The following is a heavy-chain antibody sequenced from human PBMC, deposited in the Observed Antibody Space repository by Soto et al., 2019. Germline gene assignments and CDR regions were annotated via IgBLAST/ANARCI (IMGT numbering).Heavy chain of an antibody. V-gene: IGHV1-2*02. J-gene: IGHJ4*02. D-gene: IGHD1-20*01. CDR1: GYTFTGYY. CDR2: INPNSGGT. Sequence: ASVKVSCKASGYTFTGYYMHWVRQAPGQGLEWMGWINPNSGGTNYAQKFQGRVTMTRDTSISTAYMELSRLRSDDTAVYYCARIPNPYNWNGFDYWGQGTLVTVSS. CDR3: ARIPNPYNWNGFDY.